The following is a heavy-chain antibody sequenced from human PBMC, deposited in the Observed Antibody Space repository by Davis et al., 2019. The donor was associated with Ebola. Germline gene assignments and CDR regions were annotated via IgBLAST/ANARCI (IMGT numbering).Heavy chain of an antibody. D-gene: IGHD5-12*01. Sequence: MPGGSLRLSCTVSGGSMTSYYWSWIRQPPGKGLEWLGYIYYSGSTNYNPSLKSRVTISVDTSKNQFSLKLSSVTAADTAVYYCARRWGGYGDYWGQGTLVTVSS. CDR3: ARRWGGYGDY. V-gene: IGHV4-59*08. J-gene: IGHJ4*02. CDR1: GGSMTSYY. CDR2: IYYSGST.